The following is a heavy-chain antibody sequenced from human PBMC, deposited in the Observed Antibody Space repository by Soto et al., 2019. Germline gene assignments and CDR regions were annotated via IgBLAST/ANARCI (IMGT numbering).Heavy chain of an antibody. CDR3: ARDQYSGSYSSPFDY. CDR1: GYTFTSYY. Sequence: DSVRVSCKASGYTFTSYYMHWVRQAPGQGLEWMGIINPSGGSTSYAQKFQGRVTMTRDTSTSTVYMELSSLRSEDTAVYYCARDQYSGSYSSPFDYSCQGTLVSVSS. V-gene: IGHV1-46*01. D-gene: IGHD1-26*01. CDR2: INPSGGST. J-gene: IGHJ4*02.